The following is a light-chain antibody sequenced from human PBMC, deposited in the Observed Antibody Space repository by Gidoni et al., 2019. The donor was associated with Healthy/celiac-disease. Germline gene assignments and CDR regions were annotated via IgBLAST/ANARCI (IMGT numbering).Light chain of an antibody. CDR3: QQYNNWPPLT. CDR1: QSVSSN. CDR2: GAS. V-gene: IGKV3-15*01. J-gene: IGKJ4*01. Sequence: EIVMTQSPATLSVSPGESATLSCRASQSVSSNLAWYQQKPGQAPRLLIYGASTRATGIPARFSGSGSGKEFTLNISSLQSEDFAVYYCQQYNNWPPLTFGGGTKVEIK.